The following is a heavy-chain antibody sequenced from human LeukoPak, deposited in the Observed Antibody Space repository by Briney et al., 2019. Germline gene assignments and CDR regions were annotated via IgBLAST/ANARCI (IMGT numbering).Heavy chain of an antibody. CDR2: INPSGGST. CDR3: ARGSFDYYDSSGYYGMGLDWFDP. V-gene: IGHV1-46*01. J-gene: IGHJ5*02. Sequence: GASVKVSCKASGYTFTSYYMHWVRQAPGQGLEWMGIINPSGGSTSYAQKFQGRVTMNRNTSISTAYMELSSLRSEDTAVYYCARGSFDYYDSSGYYGMGLDWFDPWGQGTLVTVSS. CDR1: GYTFTSYY. D-gene: IGHD3-22*01.